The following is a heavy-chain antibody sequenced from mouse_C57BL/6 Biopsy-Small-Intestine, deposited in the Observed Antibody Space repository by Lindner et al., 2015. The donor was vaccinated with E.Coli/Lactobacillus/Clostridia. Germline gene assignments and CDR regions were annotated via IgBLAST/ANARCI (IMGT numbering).Heavy chain of an antibody. CDR2: FNPKSGGT. CDR1: GYTFTDYY. V-gene: IGHV1-22*01. CDR3: ARGAVPDSDVFDI. D-gene: IGHD6-1*01. Sequence: SVKVSCKASGYTFTDYYMHWVRQAPGQGPEWMGWFNPKSGGTSYAQRFQGRVTMTRDTSVSTAFLEVSRLKSDDTAVYYCARGAVPDSDVFDIWGQGTMVTVSS. J-gene: IGHJ3*01.